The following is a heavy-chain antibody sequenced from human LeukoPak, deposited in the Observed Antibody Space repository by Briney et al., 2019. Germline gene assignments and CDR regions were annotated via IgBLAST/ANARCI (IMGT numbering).Heavy chain of an antibody. CDR2: ISLVGSNK. D-gene: IGHD2/OR15-2a*01. J-gene: IGHJ6*02. CDR3: ARSVLTPLSMDYYYGMDV. V-gene: IGHV3-30-3*01. CDR1: GFTFSSYA. Sequence: PGGSLRLSCAASGFTFSSYAMHWVRQAPGKGLEWVAFISLVGSNKYYADSVKGRFTISRDNSKNTLYLQMNSLRAEDTAMYYCARSVLTPLSMDYYYGMDVWGQGTTVTVSS.